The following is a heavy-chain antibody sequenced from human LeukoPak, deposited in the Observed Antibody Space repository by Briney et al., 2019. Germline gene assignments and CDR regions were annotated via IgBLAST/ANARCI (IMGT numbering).Heavy chain of an antibody. D-gene: IGHD3-16*01. J-gene: IGHJ4*02. CDR2: ISSSSSYI. CDR1: GFTFSSYV. CDR3: AREEDYPYFDN. Sequence: GGSLRLSCAASGFTFSSYVMSWVRQAPGKGLEWVSSISSSSSYIYYGDSVQGRFTISRDNAKNSLFLQMNSLRAEDTAVYYCAREEDYPYFDNWGQGTLVTVSS. V-gene: IGHV3-21*01.